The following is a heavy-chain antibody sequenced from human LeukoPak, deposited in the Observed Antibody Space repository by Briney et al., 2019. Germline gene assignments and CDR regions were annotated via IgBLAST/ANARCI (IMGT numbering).Heavy chain of an antibody. CDR3: ERGGGDYEDPFDI. J-gene: IGHJ3*02. CDR2: ISSIGSTI. D-gene: IGHD4-17*01. CDR1: GLTFSSYE. V-gene: IGHV3-48*03. Sequence: GGCLRLSCAVSGLTFSSYEMNWVRHAPGKGREWVSYISSIGSTIYYADSVKGRFTFSRNNAKNSLYLQLHSERGEHTLVTLCERGGGDYEDPFDIWGQGTMVTVSS.